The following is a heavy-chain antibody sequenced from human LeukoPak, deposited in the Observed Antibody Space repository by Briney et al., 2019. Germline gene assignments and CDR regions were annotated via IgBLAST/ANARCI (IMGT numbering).Heavy chain of an antibody. V-gene: IGHV4-4*02. J-gene: IGHJ4*02. CDR2: IYHSGST. CDR1: GGSISSSDW. Sequence: SGTLSLTCAVSGGSISSSDWWTWVRPPPGKGLEWIGEIYHSGSTNYNPSLKSRVTISVDKSKNQFSLKLNSVTAADTAVYYCARTNSGTYPLFDYWGQGTLVTVSS. D-gene: IGHD1-26*01. CDR3: ARTNSGTYPLFDY.